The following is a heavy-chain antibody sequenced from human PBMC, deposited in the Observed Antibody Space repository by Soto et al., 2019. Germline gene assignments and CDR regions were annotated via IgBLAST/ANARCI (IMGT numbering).Heavy chain of an antibody. V-gene: IGHV3-33*01. CDR3: ARSDYSNSDYYMDV. CDR2: IWYDGSNK. CDR1: GFTFSSYG. D-gene: IGHD4-4*01. J-gene: IGHJ6*03. Sequence: LRLSCAASGFTFSSYGMHWVRQAPGKGLEWVAVIWYDGSNKYYADSVKGRFTISRDNSKNTLYLQMNSLRAEDTAVYYCARSDYSNSDYYMDVWGKGTTVTVSS.